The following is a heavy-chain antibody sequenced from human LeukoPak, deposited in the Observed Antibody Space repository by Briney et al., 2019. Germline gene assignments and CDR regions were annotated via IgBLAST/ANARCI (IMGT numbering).Heavy chain of an antibody. J-gene: IGHJ4*02. V-gene: IGHV4-59*12. CDR2: IYYSGST. Sequence: SETLSLTCTVSGGSISSYYWSWIRQPPGKGLEWIGYIYYSGSTNYNPSLKSRVTISVDTSKNQFSLKLSSVTAADTAVYYCARELVDTAMVGTFDYWGQGTLVTVSS. CDR1: GGSISSYY. CDR3: ARELVDTAMVGTFDY. D-gene: IGHD5-18*01.